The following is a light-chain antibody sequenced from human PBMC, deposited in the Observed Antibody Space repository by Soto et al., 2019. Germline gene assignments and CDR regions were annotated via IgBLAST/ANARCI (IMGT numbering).Light chain of an antibody. J-gene: IGLJ2*01. V-gene: IGLV2-14*01. Sequence: QSALTQPASVSGSHGQSITISCTGTSSDVGSYTYVSWFQQHPGKAPKLIIYDVHNRPSGVSDRFSGSKSGNTASLTISGLQAADEADYYCSSYRGDSTEVFGGGTKLTVL. CDR2: DVH. CDR1: SSDVGSYTY. CDR3: SSYRGDSTEV.